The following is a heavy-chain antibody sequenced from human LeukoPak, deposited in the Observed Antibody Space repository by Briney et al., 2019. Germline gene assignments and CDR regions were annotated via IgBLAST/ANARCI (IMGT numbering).Heavy chain of an antibody. Sequence: GASVKVSCKASGYTFTSYGISWVRQAPRQGLEWMGWISAYNGNTNYAQKLQGRVTMTTDTSTSTAYMELRSLRSDDTAVYYCATGPYSSGWYKAVYYYYGMDVWGQGTTVTVSS. V-gene: IGHV1-18*01. J-gene: IGHJ6*02. CDR3: ATGPYSSGWYKAVYYYYGMDV. CDR2: ISAYNGNT. CDR1: GYTFTSYG. D-gene: IGHD6-19*01.